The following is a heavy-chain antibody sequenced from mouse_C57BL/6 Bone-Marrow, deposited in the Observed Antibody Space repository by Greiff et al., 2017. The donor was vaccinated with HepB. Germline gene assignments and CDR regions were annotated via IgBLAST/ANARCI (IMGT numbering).Heavy chain of an antibody. V-gene: IGHV1-64*01. CDR3: ARRAAGTDWYFDD. J-gene: IGHJ1*03. CDR1: GYTFTSYW. D-gene: IGHD3-3*01. Sequence: QVQLQQPGAELVKPGASVKLSCKASGYTFTSYWMPWVKQRPGQGLEWIGMIHPNSGSTNYNEKFKSKATLTVDKSSSTAYMQLSSLTSEDSAVYYCARRAAGTDWYFDDWGTGTTVTVSS. CDR2: IHPNSGST.